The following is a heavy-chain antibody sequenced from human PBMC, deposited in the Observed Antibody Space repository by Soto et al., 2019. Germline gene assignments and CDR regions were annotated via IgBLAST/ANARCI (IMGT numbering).Heavy chain of an antibody. J-gene: IGHJ4*02. CDR3: ARGVDSWSGYLF. Sequence: QVHLQQWGAGLLKPSETLSLTCALYGGSFDGYYWSWIRQSPGQGLEWIGEIHHSGRTKYNPSLKSRVSLSVDTSTKQFSLKLTSVTAADRGVYYCARGVDSWSGYLFWGQGTPVTVSS. CDR2: IHHSGRT. D-gene: IGHD3-3*01. V-gene: IGHV4-34*01. CDR1: GGSFDGYY.